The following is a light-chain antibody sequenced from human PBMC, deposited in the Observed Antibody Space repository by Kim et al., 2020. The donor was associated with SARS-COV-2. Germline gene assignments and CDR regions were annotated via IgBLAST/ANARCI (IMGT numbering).Light chain of an antibody. CDR2: SNR. CDR1: SSTVGNNY. Sequence: GQTFPISCSGTSSTVGNNYVSWYQHLPGTAPKLLIYSNRQRPSGVPDRFSGSKSGTSAFLAISGLRSDDEAEYYCAAWVDSLSGVVFGGGTQLTVL. V-gene: IGLV1-47*01. J-gene: IGLJ2*01. CDR3: AAWVDSLSGVV.